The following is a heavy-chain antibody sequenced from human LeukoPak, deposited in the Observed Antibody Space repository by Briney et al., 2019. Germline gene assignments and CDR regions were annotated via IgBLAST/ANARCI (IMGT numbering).Heavy chain of an antibody. CDR1: GGSISSYY. CDR3: AREGDSNLYYYYMDV. CDR2: IYYSGST. J-gene: IGHJ6*03. V-gene: IGHV4-59*01. D-gene: IGHD4-11*01. Sequence: PSETLSLTCTVSGGSISSYYWSWIRQPPGKGLEWIGYIYYSGSTNYNPSLKSRATISVDTSKNQFSLTLSPVTAADTAVYYCAREGDSNLYYYYMDVWGKGTTVTVSS.